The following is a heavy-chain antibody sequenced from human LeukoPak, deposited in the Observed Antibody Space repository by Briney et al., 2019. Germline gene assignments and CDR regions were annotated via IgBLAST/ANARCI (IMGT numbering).Heavy chain of an antibody. CDR2: IYTSGST. V-gene: IGHV4-4*07. Sequence: SETLSLTCTVSGGSISSYYWSWIRQPAGKGLEWIGLIYTSGSTNYNPSLKSRLTIAVDKSKNQFSLKLSSVTAADTAVYYCARGSGRTYYYYYYMDVWGKGTPVTVSS. D-gene: IGHD3-3*01. J-gene: IGHJ6*03. CDR1: GGSISSYY. CDR3: ARGSGRTYYYYYYMDV.